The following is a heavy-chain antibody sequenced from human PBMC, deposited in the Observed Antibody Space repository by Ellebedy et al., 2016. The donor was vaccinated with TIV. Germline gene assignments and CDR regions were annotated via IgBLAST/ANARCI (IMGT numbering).Heavy chain of an antibody. D-gene: IGHD5-18*01. CDR1: GGSISSGDYY. CDR2: ISYSGST. Sequence: MPSETLSLTCTVSGGSISSGDYYWSWIRQPPGTGLEWIGYISYSGSTYYNPSLKSRVTLSVDTSKNQFSLKLNSVNAADTAVYYCAREGFGSYGYGDDYWGQGTLVTVSS. CDR3: AREGFGSYGYGDDY. J-gene: IGHJ4*02. V-gene: IGHV4-30-4*01.